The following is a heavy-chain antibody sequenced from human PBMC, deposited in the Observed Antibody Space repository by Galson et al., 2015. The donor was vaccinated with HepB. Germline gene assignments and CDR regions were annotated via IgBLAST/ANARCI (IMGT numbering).Heavy chain of an antibody. V-gene: IGHV1-69*13. CDR2: IIPIFGTA. J-gene: IGHJ6*03. Sequence: SVKVSCKASGGTFSSYAISWVRQAPGQGLEWMGGIIPIFGTANYAQKFQGRVTITADESTSTAYMELSSLRSEDTAVYYCARVVSPYLSSVYDFWSGYGYYYYYMDVWGKGTTVTVSS. D-gene: IGHD3-3*01. CDR3: ARVVSPYLSSVYDFWSGYGYYYYYMDV. CDR1: GGTFSSYA.